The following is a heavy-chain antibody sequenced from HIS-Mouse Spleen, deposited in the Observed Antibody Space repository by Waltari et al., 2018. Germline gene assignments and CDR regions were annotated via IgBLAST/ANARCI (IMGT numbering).Heavy chain of an antibody. D-gene: IGHD6-13*01. Sequence: QLQLQVSGPGLVKPPDTQSPPGTVSCGSISMSRSSWRGIRQPPWKALEWIGSIYYSGSTYYNPSLKSRVTISVDTSKNQFSLKLSSVTAADTAVYYCAREIPYSSSWYDWYFDLWGRGTLVTVSS. CDR1: CGSISMSRSS. CDR2: IYYSGST. V-gene: IGHV4-39*07. J-gene: IGHJ2*01. CDR3: AREIPYSSSWYDWYFDL.